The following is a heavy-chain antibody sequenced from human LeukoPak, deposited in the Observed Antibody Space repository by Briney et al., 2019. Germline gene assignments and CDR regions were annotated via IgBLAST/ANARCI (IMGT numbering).Heavy chain of an antibody. CDR2: IKSKNDGGTT. J-gene: IGHJ4*02. CDR1: GFTFSNAW. CDR3: TTDWIQVWIGGDEAFDY. D-gene: IGHD5-18*01. V-gene: IGHV3-15*01. Sequence: PGGSLRLSCAASGFTFSNAWMSWLPQAPGKGLEWVSRIKSKNDGGTTDYAAPVKDRFTISREDSKTTLYLQMNSLKTEDTAGYYCTTDWIQVWIGGDEAFDYWGQGTLVTVSS.